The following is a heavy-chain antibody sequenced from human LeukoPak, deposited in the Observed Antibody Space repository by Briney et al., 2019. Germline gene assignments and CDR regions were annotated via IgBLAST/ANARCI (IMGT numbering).Heavy chain of an antibody. CDR3: ARASSQYQLLPGGWFDP. V-gene: IGHV4-34*01. CDR1: GGSFSGYY. D-gene: IGHD2-2*01. Sequence: SETLSLTCAVYGGSFSGYYWSWIRQPPGKGLEWIAEINHSGSTNYNPPLKSRVTISVDTSKNQFSLKLSAVTAADTAVYYCARASSQYQLLPGGWFDPWGQGTLVTVSS. J-gene: IGHJ5*02. CDR2: INHSGST.